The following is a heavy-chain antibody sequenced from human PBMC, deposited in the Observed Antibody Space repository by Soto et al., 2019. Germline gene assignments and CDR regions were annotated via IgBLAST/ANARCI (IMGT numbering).Heavy chain of an antibody. Sequence: GESLKISCKGSGYSFTSCWIGWVRQMPGKGLEWMGIIYPGDSDTRYSPSFQGQVTISADKSISTAYLQWSSLKASDTATYYCARLPITMVRGVISYYYGMDVWGQGTTVTVSS. CDR2: IYPGDSDT. CDR3: ARLPITMVRGVISYYYGMDV. D-gene: IGHD3-10*01. J-gene: IGHJ6*02. CDR1: GYSFTSCW. V-gene: IGHV5-51*01.